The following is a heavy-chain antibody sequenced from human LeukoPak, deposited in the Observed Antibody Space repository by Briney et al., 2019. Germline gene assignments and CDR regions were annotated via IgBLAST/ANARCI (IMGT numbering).Heavy chain of an antibody. CDR3: ARIAAAGGGYYYGMDV. J-gene: IGHJ6*02. CDR1: GYTFTGYY. D-gene: IGHD6-13*01. V-gene: IGHV1-2*02. CDR2: INPNSGGT. Sequence: ASVKASCKASGYTFTGYYMHWVRQAPGQGLEWMGWINPNSGGTNYAQKFQGRVTMTRDTSISTAYMELSRLRSDDTAVYYCARIAAAGGGYYYGMDVWGQGTTVTVSS.